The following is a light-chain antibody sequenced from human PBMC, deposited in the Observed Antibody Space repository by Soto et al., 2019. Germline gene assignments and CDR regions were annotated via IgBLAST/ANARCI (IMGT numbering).Light chain of an antibody. CDR1: QSISSW. V-gene: IGKV1-5*01. CDR3: QQYNSYPGT. CDR2: DAS. Sequence: DIQMTQSPSTLSASVGDRVTITCRASQSISSWLAWYQQKPGKAPKLLIYDASSLESGVPSRFSGSRSGTEFTLTITNLQPDDFAIYYCQQYNSYPGTFGQGTRLEIK. J-gene: IGKJ5*01.